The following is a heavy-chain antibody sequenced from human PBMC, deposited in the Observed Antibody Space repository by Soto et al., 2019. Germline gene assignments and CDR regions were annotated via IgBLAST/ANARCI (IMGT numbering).Heavy chain of an antibody. Sequence: SETLSLTCTVSGGSINTFYWSWVRQPAGKGLEWIGRIFSSGSASFNPSLESRVAMSVDTSKNHFSLNLSSVTAADMAVYYCAREGSYSAYNFAHGIQLWSFDFWGQGALVTVSS. V-gene: IGHV4-4*07. CDR2: IFSSGSA. CDR3: AREGSYSAYNFAHGIQLWSFDF. CDR1: GGSINTFY. D-gene: IGHD5-12*01. J-gene: IGHJ4*02.